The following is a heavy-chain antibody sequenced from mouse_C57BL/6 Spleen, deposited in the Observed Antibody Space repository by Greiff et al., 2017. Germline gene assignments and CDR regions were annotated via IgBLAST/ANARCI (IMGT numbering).Heavy chain of an antibody. Sequence: VQLKESGPGLVKPSQSLSLTCSVTGYSITSGYYWNWIRQFPGNKLEWMGYISYDGSNNYNPSLKNRISITRDTSKNQFFLKLNSVTTEDTATYYCARQHNWALFDYWGQGTTLTVSS. J-gene: IGHJ2*01. CDR3: ARQHNWALFDY. D-gene: IGHD4-1*01. V-gene: IGHV3-6*01. CDR1: GYSITSGYY. CDR2: ISYDGSN.